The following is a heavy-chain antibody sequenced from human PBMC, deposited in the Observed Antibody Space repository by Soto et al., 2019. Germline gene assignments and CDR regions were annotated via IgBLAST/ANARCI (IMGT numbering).Heavy chain of an antibody. CDR2: SIWNSDSI. CDR3: AKDSSNYDSSGQSDY. CDR1: GFTFDDYA. V-gene: IGHV3-9*01. D-gene: IGHD3-22*01. J-gene: IGHJ4*02. Sequence: GGSLRLSCAASGFTFDDYAMHWVRQAPGKGLEWVSGSIWNSDSIGYADSVKCRFTISRDNAKNSLYLQMNSLRAEDTALYYCAKDSSNYDSSGQSDYWGKGTLVTVSS.